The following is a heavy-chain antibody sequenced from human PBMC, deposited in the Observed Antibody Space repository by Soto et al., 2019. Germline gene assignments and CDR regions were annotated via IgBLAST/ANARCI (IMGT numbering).Heavy chain of an antibody. V-gene: IGHV1-2*02. J-gene: IGHJ4*02. Sequence: ASVKVSCKVSGYTFTGHYIHWVRQAPEQGPEWMGEIGPESGATRYAQKFQGRVTMTRDMSTTTVYMELNNLSPDDTAVYYCGRGRSGQIVVFYWGQGTPVTVSS. CDR1: GYTFTGHY. CDR2: IGPESGAT. D-gene: IGHD1-26*01. CDR3: GRGRSGQIVVFY.